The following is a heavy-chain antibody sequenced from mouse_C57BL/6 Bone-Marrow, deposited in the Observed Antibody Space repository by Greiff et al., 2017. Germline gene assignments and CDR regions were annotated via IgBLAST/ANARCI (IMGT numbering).Heavy chain of an antibody. CDR1: GCTFTSYW. V-gene: IGHV1-50*01. CDR2: IDPSDSYT. D-gene: IGHD2-3*01. CDR3: ARGWRPWFAY. Sequence: QVQLQQPGAELVKPGASVKLSCKASGCTFTSYWMQWVKQRPGQGLEWIGEIDPSDSYTNYNQKFKGKATLTVDTSSSTAYMQLSSLTSEDSAVYYCARGWRPWFAYWGQGTLVTVSA. J-gene: IGHJ3*01.